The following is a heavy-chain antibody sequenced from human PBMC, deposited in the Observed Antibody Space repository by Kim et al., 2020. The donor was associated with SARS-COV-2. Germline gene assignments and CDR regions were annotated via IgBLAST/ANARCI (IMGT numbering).Heavy chain of an antibody. CDR2: INHSGST. CDR3: ARGRRIVVVPAAILGVGWFDP. D-gene: IGHD2-2*02. Sequence: SETLSLTCAVYGGSFSGYYWSWIRQPPGKGLEWIGEINHSGSTNYNPSLKSRVTISVDTSKNQFSLKLSSVTAADTAVYYCARGRRIVVVPAAILGVGWFDPWGQGTLVTVSS. V-gene: IGHV4-34*01. CDR1: GGSFSGYY. J-gene: IGHJ5*02.